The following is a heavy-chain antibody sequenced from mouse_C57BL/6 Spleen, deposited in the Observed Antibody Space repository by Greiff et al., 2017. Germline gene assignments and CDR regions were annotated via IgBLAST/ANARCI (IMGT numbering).Heavy chain of an antibody. Sequence: EVKVVESGGGLVKPGGSLKLSCAASGFTFSSCAMSWVRQTPEKRLEWVATISDGGSYTYYPDNVKGRFTISRDNAKNNLYLQMSHLKSEDTAMYYCARGGTTMVTTYYFDYWGQGTTLTVSS. V-gene: IGHV5-4*03. CDR1: GFTFSSCA. CDR3: ARGGTTMVTTYYFDY. J-gene: IGHJ2*01. CDR2: ISDGGSYT. D-gene: IGHD2-2*01.